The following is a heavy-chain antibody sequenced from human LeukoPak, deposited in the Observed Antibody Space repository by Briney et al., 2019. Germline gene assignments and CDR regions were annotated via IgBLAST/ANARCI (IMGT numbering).Heavy chain of an antibody. CDR2: IYHSGST. Sequence: SGTLSLTCAVSGGSISSSNWWSWVRQPPGKGLEWIGEIYHSGSTNYNPSLKSRVTISVDKSKNQFSLQLNSVTPEDTAVYYCARDRYCSGGSCYTYGGAFDIWGQGTMVTVSS. CDR3: ARDRYCSGGSCYTYGGAFDI. V-gene: IGHV4-4*02. J-gene: IGHJ3*02. D-gene: IGHD2-15*01. CDR1: GGSISSSNW.